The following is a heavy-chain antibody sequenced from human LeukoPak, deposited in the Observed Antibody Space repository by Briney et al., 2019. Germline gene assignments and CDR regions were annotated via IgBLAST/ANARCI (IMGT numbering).Heavy chain of an antibody. CDR2: ISSDGSNR. CDR3: AKGDYSGSGTDRVVSLLIDF. D-gene: IGHD3-10*01. CDR1: GFSFSTYS. Sequence: GRPLRLSCAASGFSFSTYSMHWVRQTPGKGLEWVAFISSDGSNRYNADSAKGRFTISRDNSRNTLSLHMTSLRAEDSAVYHCAKGDYSGSGTDRVVSLLIDFWGQGTLVTVSS. J-gene: IGHJ4*02. V-gene: IGHV3-30-3*01.